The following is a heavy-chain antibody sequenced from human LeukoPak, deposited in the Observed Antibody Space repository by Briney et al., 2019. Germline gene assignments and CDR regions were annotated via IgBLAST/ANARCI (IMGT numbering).Heavy chain of an antibody. CDR3: ARSPYYYGSGSYYFGLRVEAYYFDY. CDR1: GYTFTSYA. V-gene: IGHV1-3*01. J-gene: IGHJ4*02. CDR2: INAGNGNT. Sequence: ASVKVSCKASGYTFTSYAMHWVRQAPGQRLEWMGWINAGNGNTKFSKKFQGRVTITRDTSASTAYMELSSLRSEDTAVYYCARSPYYYGSGSYYFGLRVEAYYFDYWGQGTLVTVSS. D-gene: IGHD3-10*01.